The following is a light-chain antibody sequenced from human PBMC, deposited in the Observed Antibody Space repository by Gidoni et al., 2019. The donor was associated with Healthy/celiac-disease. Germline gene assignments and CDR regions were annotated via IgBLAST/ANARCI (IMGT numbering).Light chain of an antibody. V-gene: IGKV3-20*01. CDR2: GAS. CDR1: QSVSSSH. J-gene: IGKJ1*01. Sequence: IVLTQSPGPLSLSPGERATLSCRASQSVSSSHLAWYQPKPGQAPRLLIYGASSRATGIPDRFSGRGSGTDFTLTMSRLEPEDFAVYYCQQYGSSPQTFXXXTKVEIK. CDR3: QQYGSSPQT.